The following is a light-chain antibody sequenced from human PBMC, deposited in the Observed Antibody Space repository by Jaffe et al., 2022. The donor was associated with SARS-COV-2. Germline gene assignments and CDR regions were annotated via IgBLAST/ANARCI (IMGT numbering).Light chain of an antibody. CDR1: SSDVGVYNF. Sequence: QSALTQPASVSGSPGQSITISCTGTSSDVGVYNFVSWYQHHPGIAPKLMIYDVSNRPSGVSDRFSGSKSGNTASLTISGLQAEDEADYYCSSYTTSSTVVFGGGTKLTVL. CDR3: SSYTTSSTVV. CDR2: DVS. J-gene: IGLJ2*01. V-gene: IGLV2-14*03.